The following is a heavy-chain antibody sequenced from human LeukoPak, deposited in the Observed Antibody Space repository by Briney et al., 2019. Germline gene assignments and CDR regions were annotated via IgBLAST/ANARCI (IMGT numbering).Heavy chain of an antibody. Sequence: ASVKVSCKVSGYTFTDYYMHWVQQAPGKGLEWMALVDPEDGETIYAEKFQGRVTITADTSTDTAYMELSSLRSEDTAVYYCATGRNTDAFDIWGQGTMVTVSS. CDR3: ATGRNTDAFDI. CDR1: GYTFTDYY. J-gene: IGHJ3*02. D-gene: IGHD4-11*01. V-gene: IGHV1-69-2*01. CDR2: VDPEDGET.